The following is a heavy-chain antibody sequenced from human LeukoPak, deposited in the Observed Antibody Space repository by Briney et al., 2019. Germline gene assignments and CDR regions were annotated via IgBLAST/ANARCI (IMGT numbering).Heavy chain of an antibody. Sequence: GRSLRLSCAASGFTFDDYAMHWVRQAPGKGLEWVSGISWNSGSIGYAGSVKGRFTISRDNAKNSLYLQMNSLRAEDTALYYCAKGRLVVPAADAFDIWGQGTMVTVSS. V-gene: IGHV3-9*01. CDR3: AKGRLVVPAADAFDI. J-gene: IGHJ3*02. CDR2: ISWNSGSI. D-gene: IGHD2-2*01. CDR1: GFTFDDYA.